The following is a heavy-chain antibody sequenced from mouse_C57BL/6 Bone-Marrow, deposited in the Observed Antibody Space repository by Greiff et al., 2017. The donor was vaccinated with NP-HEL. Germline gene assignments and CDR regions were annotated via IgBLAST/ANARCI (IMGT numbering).Heavy chain of an antibody. Sequence: QVQLKESGAELVRPGASVTLSCKASGYTFTDYEMHWVKQTPVHGLEWIGAIDPETGGTAYNQKFKGKAILTADKSSSTAYMELRSLTSEDSAVYYCTDGYYPYWYYDVWGTGTTVTVSS. J-gene: IGHJ1*03. V-gene: IGHV1-15*01. CDR1: GYTFTDYE. CDR3: TDGYYPYWYYDV. D-gene: IGHD2-3*01. CDR2: IDPETGGT.